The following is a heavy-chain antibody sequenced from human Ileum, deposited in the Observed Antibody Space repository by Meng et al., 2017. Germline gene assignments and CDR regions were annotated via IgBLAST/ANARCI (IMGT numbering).Heavy chain of an antibody. CDR2: VSGYSGQS. J-gene: IGHJ4*02. D-gene: IGHD5-12*01. Sequence: VQLVQSGTEEKKPGASVTVSCTASGYTFPDNGISWVRQDPGQRLQWLGWVSGYSGQSHYAQRVQDRVAMTTDTSTNTAYMELRSLRSDDTAVYYCAKDSVATATQFDSWGQGTLVTVSS. V-gene: IGHV1-18*01. CDR1: GYTFPDNG. CDR3: AKDSVATATQFDS.